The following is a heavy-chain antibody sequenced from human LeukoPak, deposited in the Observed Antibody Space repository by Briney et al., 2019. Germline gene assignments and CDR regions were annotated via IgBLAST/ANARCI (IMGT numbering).Heavy chain of an antibody. CDR3: ARHQWHYYYYMGV. J-gene: IGHJ6*03. D-gene: IGHD6-19*01. V-gene: IGHV4-39*01. CDR2: IYYSGDT. CDR1: GGSISSSSYS. Sequence: SETLSLTCTVSGGSISSSSYSWGWIRQPPGKGLEWIGSIYYSGDTYYNPSLKSRRVTISVDTSKNQFSLRLSSVTAADTAVYYCARHQWHYYYYMGVWGKGSTVTVSS.